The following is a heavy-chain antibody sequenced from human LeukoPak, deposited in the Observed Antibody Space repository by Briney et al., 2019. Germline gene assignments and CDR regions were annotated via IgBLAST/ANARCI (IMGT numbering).Heavy chain of an antibody. CDR3: ARDLGAYVGDY. D-gene: IGHD3-16*01. CDR1: GYTFTGYY. CDR2: INPNSGGT. Sequence: ASVKVSCEASGYTFTGYYMHWVRQAPGQGLEWMGWINPNSGGTTYAQKFQGRVTMTRDTSISTAYMELSRLRSDDTAVYYCARDLGAYVGDYWGQGTLVTVSS. V-gene: IGHV1-2*02. J-gene: IGHJ4*02.